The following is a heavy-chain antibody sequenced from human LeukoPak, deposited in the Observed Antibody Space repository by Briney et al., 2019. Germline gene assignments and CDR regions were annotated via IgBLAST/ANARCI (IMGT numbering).Heavy chain of an antibody. CDR1: GFTFSSST. J-gene: IGHJ6*04. CDR2: ITGSSSFI. D-gene: IGHD3-10*02. CDR3: AELGITMIGGV. V-gene: IGHV3-21*01. Sequence: GGSLRLSCAASGFTFSSSTMHWVRQAPGKGLEWVASITGSSSFIYYSDSLQGRFTISRENAKNSLYLQMNSLRAEDTAVYYCAELGITMIGGVWGKGTTVTISS.